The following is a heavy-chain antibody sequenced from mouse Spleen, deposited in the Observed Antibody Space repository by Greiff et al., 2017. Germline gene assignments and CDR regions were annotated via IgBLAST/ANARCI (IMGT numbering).Heavy chain of an antibody. Sequence: EVKLQESGGGLVQPGGSRKLSCAASGFTFSSFGMHWVRQAPEKGLEWVAYISSGSSTIYYADTVKGRFTISRDNPKNTLFLQMTSLRSEDTAMYYCARDGNYRYFDVWGAGTTVTVSS. CDR3: ARDGNYRYFDV. CDR1: GFTFSSFG. CDR2: ISSGSSTI. D-gene: IGHD2-1*01. J-gene: IGHJ1*01. V-gene: IGHV5-17*02.